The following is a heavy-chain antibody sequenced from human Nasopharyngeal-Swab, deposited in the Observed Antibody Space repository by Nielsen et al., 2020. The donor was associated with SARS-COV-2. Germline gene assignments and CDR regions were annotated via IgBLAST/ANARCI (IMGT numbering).Heavy chain of an antibody. CDR3: ARDFPFGGDVVY. CDR1: GFTFSSYG. D-gene: IGHD3-10*01. V-gene: IGHV3-33*01. J-gene: IGHJ4*02. Sequence: SLRLSCAASGFTFSSYGMHWVRQAPGKGLEWVAVIWHDGSNKYYADSVKGRFTISRDNSKNTLYLQMNSLRAEDTAVYYCARDFPFGGDVVYWGQGTLVTVSS. CDR2: IWHDGSNK.